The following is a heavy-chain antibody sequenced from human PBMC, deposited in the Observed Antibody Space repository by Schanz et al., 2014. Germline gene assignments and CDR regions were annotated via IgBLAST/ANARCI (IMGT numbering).Heavy chain of an antibody. V-gene: IGHV1-69*09. D-gene: IGHD3-3*01. Sequence: QGHLVQSGAEVKEPGASVQVSCKASGGTFTSYAFSWVRQAPGQGLEWMGRIIPIVDITNYAQKFLGRVTITADKSTSTAYMELKSLRSADTAVYYCARGVLGSGYRQQYYFDHWGQGTLVTVSS. J-gene: IGHJ4*02. CDR1: GGTFTSYA. CDR3: ARGVLGSGYRQQYYFDH. CDR2: IIPIVDIT.